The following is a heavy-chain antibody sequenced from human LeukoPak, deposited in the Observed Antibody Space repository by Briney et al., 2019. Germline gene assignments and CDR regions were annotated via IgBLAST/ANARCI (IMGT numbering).Heavy chain of an antibody. CDR2: IYYSGST. CDR1: GGSFSGYY. D-gene: IGHD5-18*01. J-gene: IGHJ4*02. Sequence: PSETLSLTCAVYGGSFSGYYWSWIRQHPGKGLEWVGYIYYSGSTHYNPSLKSRVTMSMDTSENQFSLNLSSVTAADTAVYYCAREREDTAVAYYFDYWGQGTLVTVSS. V-gene: IGHV4-31*11. CDR3: AREREDTAVAYYFDY.